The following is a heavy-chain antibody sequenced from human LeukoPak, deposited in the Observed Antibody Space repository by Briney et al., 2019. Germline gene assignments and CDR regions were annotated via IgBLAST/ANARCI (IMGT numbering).Heavy chain of an antibody. D-gene: IGHD3-22*01. J-gene: IGHJ3*02. CDR1: GGTFSSYA. CDR2: VIPIFGTA. CDR3: ARVYDSSVDDAFDI. V-gene: IGHV1-69*05. Sequence: SVKVSCKASGGTFSSYAISWVRQAPGQGLEWMGRVIPIFGTANYAQKFQGRVTITTDESTSTAYMELSSLRSEDTAVYYCARVYDSSVDDAFDIWGQGTMVTVSS.